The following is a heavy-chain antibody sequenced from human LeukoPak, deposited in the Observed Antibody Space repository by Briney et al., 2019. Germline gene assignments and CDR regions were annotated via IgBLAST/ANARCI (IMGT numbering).Heavy chain of an antibody. CDR3: AKEIWPTVTTPGHTHFDY. D-gene: IGHD4-17*01. Sequence: GGSLRLSCAASGFIFDDYAMYWVRQAPGKGLEWISSIRWNSGSRVYADSVKGRFTISRDNAKNSLYLQMNSLRAEDTALYYCAKEIWPTVTTPGHTHFDYWGQGALVTVSS. V-gene: IGHV3-9*01. J-gene: IGHJ4*02. CDR1: GFIFDDYA. CDR2: IRWNSGSR.